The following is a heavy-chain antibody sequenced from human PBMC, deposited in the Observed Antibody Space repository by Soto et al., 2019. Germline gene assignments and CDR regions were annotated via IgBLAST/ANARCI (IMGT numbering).Heavy chain of an antibody. D-gene: IGHD2-15*01. Sequence: ASVKVSCKASGYTFTGYYMHWVRQAPGQGLEWMGWINPNSGGTNYAQKFQGWVTMTRDTSISTAYMELSRLRSDDTAVYYCARAHCSGGSCHFDYWGQGTLVTVSS. V-gene: IGHV1-2*04. J-gene: IGHJ4*02. CDR1: GYTFTGYY. CDR3: ARAHCSGGSCHFDY. CDR2: INPNSGGT.